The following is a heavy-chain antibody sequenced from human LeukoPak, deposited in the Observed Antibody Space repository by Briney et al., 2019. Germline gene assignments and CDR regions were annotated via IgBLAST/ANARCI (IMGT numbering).Heavy chain of an antibody. J-gene: IGHJ4*02. V-gene: IGHV3-30*03. Sequence: GSLRLSCAASGFTFSSYGMHWVRQAPGKGLEWVAVISYDGSNKYYADSVKGRFTISRDNAKNSLYLQMNSLRDEDTAVYYCARGVVYGSGSYDYWGQGTLVTVSS. CDR1: GFTFSSYG. CDR3: ARGVVYGSGSYDY. D-gene: IGHD3-10*01. CDR2: ISYDGSNK.